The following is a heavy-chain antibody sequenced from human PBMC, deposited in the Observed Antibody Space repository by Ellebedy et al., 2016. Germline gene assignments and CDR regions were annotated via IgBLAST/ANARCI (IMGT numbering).Heavy chain of an antibody. J-gene: IGHJ3*02. D-gene: IGHD3-16*01. CDR3: VSGKTKFSKYDPGALDI. CDR1: GFTFDGYW. V-gene: IGHV3-74*03. CDR2: IDNDGSFP. Sequence: GESLKISCAASGFTFDGYWMQWVRQAPGKGLVWVSRIDNDGSFPTYADSVKGRFTISRDNLKNSVYLQINGLRAEDTAMYYCVSGKTKFSKYDPGALDIWGHGAMVTVSS.